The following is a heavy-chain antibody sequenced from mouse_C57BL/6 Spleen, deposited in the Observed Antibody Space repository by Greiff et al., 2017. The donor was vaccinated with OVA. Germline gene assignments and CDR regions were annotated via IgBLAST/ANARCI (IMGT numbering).Heavy chain of an antibody. J-gene: IGHJ2*01. V-gene: IGHV1-20*01. D-gene: IGHD4-1*01. CDR2: INPYNGDT. Sequence: EVKLQQSGPELVKPGDSVKISCKASGYSFTGYFMNWVMQSHGKSLEWIGRINPYNGDTFYNQKFKGKATLTVDKSSSTAHMELRSLTSEDSAVYYCAREDWDGYYVDYWGQGTTLTVSS. CDR3: AREDWDGYYVDY. CDR1: GYSFTGYF.